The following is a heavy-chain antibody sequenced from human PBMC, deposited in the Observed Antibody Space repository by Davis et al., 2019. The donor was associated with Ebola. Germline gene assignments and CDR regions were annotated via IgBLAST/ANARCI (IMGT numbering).Heavy chain of an antibody. CDR1: GGYISGYY. CDR3: TQNGGDY. CDR2: LYHGGGT. J-gene: IGHJ4*02. V-gene: IGHV4-59*08. D-gene: IGHD3-16*01. Sequence: SETLSLTCTVSGGYISGYYWSWIRQPPGQGLEWIGNLYHGGGTNYSPSLKSRLTISVDTSKNQFSLKLSSVTAADTAVYYCTQNGGDYWGQGTLVTVSS.